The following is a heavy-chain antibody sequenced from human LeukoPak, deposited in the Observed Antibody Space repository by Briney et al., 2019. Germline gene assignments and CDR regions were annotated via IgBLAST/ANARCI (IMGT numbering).Heavy chain of an antibody. Sequence: ASVKVSCKASGYSFRDYWMHWVRQAPGQGLEWMGWIDPKTGNQNYAQKFQGRVTMTSDTSITTFYMELSRLTSDDTAVYYCARGGFHYGFDFWGQGTVVTVSS. CDR1: GYSFRDYW. CDR2: IDPKTGNQ. D-gene: IGHD3-10*01. V-gene: IGHV1-2*02. CDR3: ARGGFHYGFDF. J-gene: IGHJ4*02.